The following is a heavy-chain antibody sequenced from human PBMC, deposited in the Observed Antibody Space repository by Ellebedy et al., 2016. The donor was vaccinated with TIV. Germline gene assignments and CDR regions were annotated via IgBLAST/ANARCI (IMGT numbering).Heavy chain of an antibody. CDR1: GGSISSYY. V-gene: IGHV4-4*07. CDR2: IYTSGST. CDR3: ARGRRKIWGYSYGDPFDY. J-gene: IGHJ4*02. D-gene: IGHD5-18*01. Sequence: SETLSLTCTVSGGSISSYYWSWIRQPAGKGLEWIGRIYTSGSTNYNPPLKSRVTISVDTSKNQFSLKLSSVTAADTAVYYCARGRRKIWGYSYGDPFDYWGQGTLVTVSS.